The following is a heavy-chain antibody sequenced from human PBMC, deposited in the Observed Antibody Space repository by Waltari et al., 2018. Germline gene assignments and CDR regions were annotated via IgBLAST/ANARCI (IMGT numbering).Heavy chain of an antibody. D-gene: IGHD3-22*01. CDR2: IIPILGIA. CDR1: GGTFSSYT. J-gene: IGHJ4*02. V-gene: IGHV1-69*08. Sequence: QVQLVQSGAEVKKPGSSVKVSCKASGGTFSSYTISWVRQAPGQGLEWMGRIIPILGIANYAQKFQGRVTITADKSTSTAYMELSSLRSEDTAVYYCAREGGDDSSGTKPRNFDYWGQGTLVTVSS. CDR3: AREGGDDSSGTKPRNFDY.